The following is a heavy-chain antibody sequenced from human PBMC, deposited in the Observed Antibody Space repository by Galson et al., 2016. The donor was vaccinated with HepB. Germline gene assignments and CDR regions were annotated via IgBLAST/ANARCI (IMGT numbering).Heavy chain of an antibody. V-gene: IGHV4-31*11. CDR1: GGSISDGGYY. D-gene: IGHD1-14*01. CDR3: ARARTSRPYNWFDP. Sequence: TLSLTCAVSGGSISDGGYYWSWIRQHPDQGLEWIGFISYIGNTYYNPSLKGRFIISVDTSKNLFSLEVTSVTAADTAIYYCARARTSRPYNWFDPWGQGTLVTVSS. CDR2: ISYIGNT. J-gene: IGHJ5*02.